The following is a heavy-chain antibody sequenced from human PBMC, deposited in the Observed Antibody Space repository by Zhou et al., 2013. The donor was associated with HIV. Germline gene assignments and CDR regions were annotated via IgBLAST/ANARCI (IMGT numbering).Heavy chain of an antibody. Sequence: QVQLVQSGAEVKKPGASVKVXCKSSGYNFINYDINWVRQATGQGLEWMGWMNPNSGNTGYAQKFQGRVTMTRNTSISTAYMELSSLRSEDTAMYYCARGRTLMYSSSWPYWGQGTLVTVSS. CDR1: GYNFINYD. V-gene: IGHV1-8*01. D-gene: IGHD6-13*01. J-gene: IGHJ4*02. CDR3: ARGRTLMYSSSWPY. CDR2: MNPNSGNT.